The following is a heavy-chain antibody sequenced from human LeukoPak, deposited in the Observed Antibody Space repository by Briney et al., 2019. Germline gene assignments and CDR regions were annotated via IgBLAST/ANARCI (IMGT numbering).Heavy chain of an antibody. CDR3: ARGDDYGFDC. CDR2: FSTRSGTI. V-gene: IGHV3-48*02. CDR1: ACTISINC. D-gene: IGHD4-17*01. J-gene: IGHJ4*02. Sequence: GGSLRLSCAASACTISINCMMRVGQAPGKGLEWLSYFSTRSGTISYADSVKGRFAIARDDAKNSLYLQSNSAGDEATAVYYSARGDDYGFDCWGQGTLVTVSS.